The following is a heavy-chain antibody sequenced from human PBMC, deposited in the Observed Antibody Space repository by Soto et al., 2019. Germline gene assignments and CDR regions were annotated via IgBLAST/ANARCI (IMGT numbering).Heavy chain of an antibody. D-gene: IGHD6-6*01. CDR2: IGSSGAGT. CDR3: AKGTTSSVAARPSGWYFDL. CDR1: GFTFSSYA. Sequence: DVQLLESGGGLVQPGGSLRLSCAASGFTFSSYAMDWVRQAPGRGLEWVSDIGSSGAGTYYADSVKGRFTISRDNSKNTLYLQMNSRRAEDTAIYYCAKGTTSSVAARPSGWYFDLWGRGTLVTVSS. V-gene: IGHV3-23*01. J-gene: IGHJ2*01.